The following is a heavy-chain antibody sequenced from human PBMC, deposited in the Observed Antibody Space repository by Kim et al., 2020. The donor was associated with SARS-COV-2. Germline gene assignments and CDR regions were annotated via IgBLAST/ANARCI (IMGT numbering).Heavy chain of an antibody. CDR3: ARDPQDDCGDYGIDY. Sequence: DSVKSRLTISRDNSKNTLYLQRNGLRAEDTAVYDCARDPQDDCGDYGIDYWGQGTLVTVSS. D-gene: IGHD4-17*01. V-gene: IGHV3-30*07. J-gene: IGHJ4*02.